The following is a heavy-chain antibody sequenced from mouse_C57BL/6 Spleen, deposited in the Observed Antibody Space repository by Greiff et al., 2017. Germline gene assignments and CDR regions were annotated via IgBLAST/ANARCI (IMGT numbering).Heavy chain of an antibody. V-gene: IGHV1-80*01. J-gene: IGHJ2*01. CDR3: GRGDSSGYFDY. D-gene: IGHD3-2*02. CDR2: IYPGDGDT. CDR1: GYAFSSYW. Sequence: QVQLQQSGAELVKPGASVKISCKASGYAFSSYWMNWVKQRPGKGLEWIGQIYPGDGDTNYNGKFKGKATLTADKSSSTAYMLRSSLTSEDSAVYFGGRGDSSGYFDYWGQGTTLTVSS.